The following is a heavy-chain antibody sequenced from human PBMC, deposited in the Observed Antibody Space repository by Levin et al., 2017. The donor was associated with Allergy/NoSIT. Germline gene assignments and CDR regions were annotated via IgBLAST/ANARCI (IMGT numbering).Heavy chain of an antibody. CDR2: IYPGDSDT. V-gene: IGHV5-51*01. CDR3: ASSSYDILTGYYADAFDI. D-gene: IGHD3-9*01. J-gene: IGHJ3*02. Sequence: PGESLKISCKDSGYSFTSYWIGWVRQMPGKGLEWMGIIYPGDSDTRYSPSFQGQVTISADKSISTAYLQWSSLKASDTAMYYCASSSYDILTGYYADAFDIWGQGTMVTVSS. CDR1: GYSFTSYW.